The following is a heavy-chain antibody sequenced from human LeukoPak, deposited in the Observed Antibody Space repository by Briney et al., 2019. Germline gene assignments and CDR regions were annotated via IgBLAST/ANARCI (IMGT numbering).Heavy chain of an antibody. J-gene: IGHJ6*03. Sequence: SETLSLTCTVSGGSISSSSYYWGWIRQPPGKGLEWIGRIYTSGSTNYNPSLKSRVTISVDTSKNQFSLKLSSVTAADTAVYYCARVRRSFVVVPAAILKNYYYYYMDVWGKGTTVTVSS. V-gene: IGHV4-39*07. CDR1: GGSISSSSYY. D-gene: IGHD2-2*02. CDR2: IYTSGST. CDR3: ARVRRSFVVVPAAILKNYYYYYMDV.